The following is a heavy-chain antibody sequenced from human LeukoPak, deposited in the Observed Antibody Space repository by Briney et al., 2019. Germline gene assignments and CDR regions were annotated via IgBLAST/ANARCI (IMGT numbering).Heavy chain of an antibody. D-gene: IGHD1-7*01. V-gene: IGHV3-21*01. J-gene: IGHJ6*03. CDR2: ITMSSTYI. Sequence: PGGSLRLSCAASGFSFSSYNMNWVRQAPGKGLEWVSSITMSSTYIYHADSVKGRFTISRDNAKNSLFLQMNSLRAEDTAVYYCARRWNYGRNYYIDVWGKGATVSVSS. CDR3: ARRWNYGRNYYIDV. CDR1: GFSFSSYN.